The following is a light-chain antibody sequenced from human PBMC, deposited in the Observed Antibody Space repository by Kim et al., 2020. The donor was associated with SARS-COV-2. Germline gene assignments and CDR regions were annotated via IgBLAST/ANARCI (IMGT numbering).Light chain of an antibody. CDR3: GTWDSSLGAGV. J-gene: IGLJ2*01. CDR1: SSNIGNNY. CDR2: DNN. V-gene: IGLV1-51*01. Sequence: QSVLTQPPSVSAAPGQKVTIPCSGSSSNIGNNYVSWYQQLPGTAPKLLIYDNNKRPSGIPDRFSGSKSGTSATLGITGLQTGDEADYYCGTWDSSLGAGVFGGGTQLTVL.